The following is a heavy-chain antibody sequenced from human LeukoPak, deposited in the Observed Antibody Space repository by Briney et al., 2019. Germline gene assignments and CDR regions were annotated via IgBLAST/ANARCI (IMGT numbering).Heavy chain of an antibody. J-gene: IGHJ4*02. CDR1: GGSFSGYY. CDR2: INHSGST. V-gene: IGHV4-34*01. CDR3: ARVYSESPIY. Sequence: SETLSLTCAVYGGSFSGYYWSWIRQPPGKGLEWIGEINHSGSTNYNPSLKSRVTISVDTSKNQFSLKLSSVTAADTAVYYCARVYSESPIYWGQGTLVTVSS. D-gene: IGHD1-26*01.